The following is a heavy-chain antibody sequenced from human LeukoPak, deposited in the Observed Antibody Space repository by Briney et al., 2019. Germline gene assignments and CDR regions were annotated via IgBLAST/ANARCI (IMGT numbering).Heavy chain of an antibody. CDR3: ARATFGPTFDI. V-gene: IGHV3-7*01. D-gene: IGHD3-16*01. CDR2: IHQDGSEK. CDR1: GFTFNTYW. Sequence: GGSLRLSCAASGFTFNTYWMTWVRQAPGKGLEWVANIHQDGSEKYYVDSVKGRFTIFRDNHKNSLYLQMNSLTAEDTAVYYCARATFGPTFDIWGQGTVVTVSS. J-gene: IGHJ3*02.